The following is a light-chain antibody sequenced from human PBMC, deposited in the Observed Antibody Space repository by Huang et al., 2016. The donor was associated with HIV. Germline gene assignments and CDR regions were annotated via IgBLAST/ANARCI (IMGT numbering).Light chain of an antibody. J-gene: IGKJ5*01. V-gene: IGKV3-11*01. CDR3: QQRGDWPIT. CDR2: DES. Sequence: EILLTQSPATLSLSPGDGATLSCKASQSGSNYLAWYQQRPGQAPRLLIFDESNRANGIPARFSGRGSGTDFTLTISSLEPSDFAVYYCQQRGDWPITFGQGTRLEVK. CDR1: QSGSNY.